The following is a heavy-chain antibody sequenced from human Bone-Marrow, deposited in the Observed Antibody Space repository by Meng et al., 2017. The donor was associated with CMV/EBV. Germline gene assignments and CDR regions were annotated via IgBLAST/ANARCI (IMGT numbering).Heavy chain of an antibody. V-gene: IGHV3-21*01. CDR3: ARVCMGAENY. Sequence: GESLKISCAASGFTFSSYSMNWVRQAPGKGLEWVSSISSSSSYIYYADSVKGRFTISRDNAKNSLYLQMNSMRAEDTAEYYCARVCMGAENYWGQGTLVTVPS. CDR2: ISSSSSYI. D-gene: IGHD2-8*01. CDR1: GFTFSSYS. J-gene: IGHJ4*02.